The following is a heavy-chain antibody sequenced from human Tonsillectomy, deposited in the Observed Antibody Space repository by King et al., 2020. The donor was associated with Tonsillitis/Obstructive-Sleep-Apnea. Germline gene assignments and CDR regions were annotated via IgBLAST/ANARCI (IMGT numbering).Heavy chain of an antibody. V-gene: IGHV3-49*05. Sequence: VQLVESGGGLVKPGRSLRLSCTASGFTFGDYAMSWFRQAPGKGLEWVGFIRSKAFGGTPEYAASVKGRFTISRADYKSIAYLQMNSLKTEDTAVYYCTRDVFGQQVGRPFFDYWGQGTLVTVSS. CDR2: IRSKAFGGTP. J-gene: IGHJ4*02. CDR3: TRDVFGQQVGRPFFDY. D-gene: IGHD6-13*01. CDR1: GFTFGDYA.